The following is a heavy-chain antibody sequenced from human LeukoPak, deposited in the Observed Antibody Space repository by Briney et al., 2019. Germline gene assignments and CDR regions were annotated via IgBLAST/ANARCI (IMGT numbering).Heavy chain of an antibody. J-gene: IGHJ6*03. CDR1: GFTFSTNW. D-gene: IGHD2-2*02. Sequence: GGSLRLSCAASGFTFSTNWMHWVRQAPGKGLVWVSRINGDGSRTNYADSVEGRFTISIDNAKNPVYLQMNSLRAEDTAVYYCVRDNPPDCSSTSCYKGFYYYYMDVWGKGTTVTVSS. CDR2: INGDGSRT. CDR3: VRDNPPDCSSTSCYKGFYYYYMDV. V-gene: IGHV3-74*01.